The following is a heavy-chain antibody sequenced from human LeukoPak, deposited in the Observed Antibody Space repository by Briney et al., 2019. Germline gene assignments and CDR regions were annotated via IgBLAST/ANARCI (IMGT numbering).Heavy chain of an antibody. CDR1: GFTFSSYA. J-gene: IGHJ6*02. D-gene: IGHD2-2*01. Sequence: GGSLRLSCAASGFTFSSYAMSWVRQAPGKGLEWVSAISGSGGSTYYADSVKGRFTISRDNSKNTLYLQMNSLRAEDTAVYYCASPDGDCSSTSCPHRWGYYYYGMDVWGQGTTVTVSS. CDR3: ASPDGDCSSTSCPHRWGYYYYGMDV. V-gene: IGHV3-23*01. CDR2: ISGSGGST.